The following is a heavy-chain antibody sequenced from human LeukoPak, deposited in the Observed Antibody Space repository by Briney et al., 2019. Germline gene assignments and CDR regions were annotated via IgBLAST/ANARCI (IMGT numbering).Heavy chain of an antibody. Sequence: PGRSLRLSCAASGFTFDDYAMHWVRQAPGKGLEWVSGISWNSGSIGYADSVKGRFTISRDNAKNSLYLQMNSLRAEDTALYYCAKVATGDYYCGMDVWGQGTTVTVSS. CDR2: ISWNSGSI. CDR3: AKVATGDYYCGMDV. CDR1: GFTFDDYA. J-gene: IGHJ6*02. V-gene: IGHV3-9*01. D-gene: IGHD7-27*01.